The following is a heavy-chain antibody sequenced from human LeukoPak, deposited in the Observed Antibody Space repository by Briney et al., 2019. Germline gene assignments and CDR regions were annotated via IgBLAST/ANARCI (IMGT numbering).Heavy chain of an antibody. CDR1: GGSISSGGYS. V-gene: IGHV4-30-2*05. D-gene: IGHD3-3*01. Sequence: SETLSLTCAVSGGSISSGGYSWSWIRQPPGKGLEWIGYIYHSGSTYYNPSLKSRVTISVDTSKNQFSLKLSSVTAADTAVYYCARDGGTIFGVVPRAFDIWGQGTMVTVSS. CDR3: ARDGGTIFGVVPRAFDI. J-gene: IGHJ3*02. CDR2: IYHSGST.